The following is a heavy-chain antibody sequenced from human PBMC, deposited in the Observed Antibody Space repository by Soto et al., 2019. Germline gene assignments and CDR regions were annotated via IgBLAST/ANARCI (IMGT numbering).Heavy chain of an antibody. CDR2: IIPIFGTA. V-gene: IGHV1-69*13. CDR3: ARDLSLTLDVTNWFDP. J-gene: IGHJ5*02. Sequence: GASVKVSCKASGGTFSSYAISWVRQAPGQGLEWMGGIIPIFGTANYAQKFQGRVTITADESTSTAYMELSSLRSEDTAVYYCARDLSLTLDVTNWFDPWGQGTLVTVSS. CDR1: GGTFSSYA. D-gene: IGHD1-1*01.